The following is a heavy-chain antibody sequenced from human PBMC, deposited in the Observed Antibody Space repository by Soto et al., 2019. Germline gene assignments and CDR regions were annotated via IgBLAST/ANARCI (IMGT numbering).Heavy chain of an antibody. Sequence: SVKVSCKASGGTFSSYAISWVRQAPGQGLEWMGGIIPIFGTANYAQKFQGRVTITADESTSTAYMELSSLRSEDTAVYYCASSHSGYKRRGSDWFDPWGQGTLVTVSS. V-gene: IGHV1-69*13. CDR1: GGTFSSYA. J-gene: IGHJ5*02. CDR3: ASSHSGYKRRGSDWFDP. D-gene: IGHD6-25*01. CDR2: IIPIFGTA.